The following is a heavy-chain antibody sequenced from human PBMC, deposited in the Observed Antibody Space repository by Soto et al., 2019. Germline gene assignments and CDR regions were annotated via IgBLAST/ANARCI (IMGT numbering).Heavy chain of an antibody. V-gene: IGHV3-15*01. Sequence: RALRLSSAASARTSKLGELNLFRQPPGKGIERVGRILNSHDGGTTELSIPVKSRFTISRDDAKNTVYLQMNSLKSEDTAVYYCTTDRGAVSGLGVVGHFFSFWGQGTLVLVSS. D-gene: IGHD3-3*01. CDR2: ILNSHDGGTT. CDR1: ARTSKLGE. CDR3: TTDRGAVSGLGVVGHFFSF. J-gene: IGHJ4*02.